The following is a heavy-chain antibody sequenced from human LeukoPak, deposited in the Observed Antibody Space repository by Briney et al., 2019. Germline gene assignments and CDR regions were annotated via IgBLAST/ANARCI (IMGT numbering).Heavy chain of an antibody. CDR2: ISGGGVTT. CDR1: GFTLSSYW. Sequence: GGSLRLSCAASGFTLSSYWMSWVRQAPGKGLEWVSSISGGGVTTYYADSVRGRFTISKDNSKNTLSLQMTSLRVEVTAVYYCAKVGRISDWYYYDMDVWGKGTTVTISS. D-gene: IGHD2-15*01. J-gene: IGHJ6*03. CDR3: AKVGRISDWYYYDMDV. V-gene: IGHV3-23*01.